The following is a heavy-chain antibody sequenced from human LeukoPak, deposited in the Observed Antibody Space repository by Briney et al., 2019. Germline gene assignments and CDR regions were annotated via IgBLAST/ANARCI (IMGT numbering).Heavy chain of an antibody. V-gene: IGHV4-34*01. Sequence: PSETLSLTCAVYGGSFSGYYWSWIRQPPGKGLEWIGEINHSGSTNYNPSLKSRVTISVDTSKNQFSLKLSSVTAADTAIYYCARRGGSGRSFDYWGQGTLVTVSS. CDR3: ARRGGSGRSFDY. J-gene: IGHJ4*02. D-gene: IGHD3-10*01. CDR2: INHSGST. CDR1: GGSFSGYY.